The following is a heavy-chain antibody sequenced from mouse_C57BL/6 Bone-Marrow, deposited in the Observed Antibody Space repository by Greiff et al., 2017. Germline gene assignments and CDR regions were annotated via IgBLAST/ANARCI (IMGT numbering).Heavy chain of an antibody. CDR3: ARLGSTMVTTWYFDV. J-gene: IGHJ1*03. CDR1: GYTFTSYW. CDR2: INPSSGYT. D-gene: IGHD2-1*01. V-gene: IGHV1-7*01. Sequence: VQLQQSGAELAKPGASVKLSCKASGYTFTSYWMHWVKQRPGQGLEWIGYINPSSGYTKYNQKFKDKATLTDDKSSSTAYMQLSSLTYEDSAVYYCARLGSTMVTTWYFDVWGTGTTVTVSS.